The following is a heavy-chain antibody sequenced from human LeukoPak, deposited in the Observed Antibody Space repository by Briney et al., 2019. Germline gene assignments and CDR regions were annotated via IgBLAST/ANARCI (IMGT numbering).Heavy chain of an antibody. V-gene: IGHV3-30*18. Sequence: GRSLRLSCAASGFTFSSLVMHWVRQAPGKGLEWVALIAYDGSNKYYADSVKGRFTISRDNSKNTLYLQMNSLRAEDTAVYYCAKDLRDRNADTAMAWGQGTLVTVSS. CDR3: AKDLRDRNADTAMA. CDR1: GFTFSSLV. CDR2: IAYDGSNK. D-gene: IGHD5-18*01. J-gene: IGHJ5*02.